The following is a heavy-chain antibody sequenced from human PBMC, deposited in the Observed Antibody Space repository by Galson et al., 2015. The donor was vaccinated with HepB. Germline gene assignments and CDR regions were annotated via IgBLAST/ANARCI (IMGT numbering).Heavy chain of an antibody. CDR1: GFTFDDYA. CDR3: AKDIRGSYYFGCFDY. V-gene: IGHV3-9*01. CDR2: ISWNSGSI. D-gene: IGHD1-26*01. Sequence: SLRLSCAASGFTFDDYAMHWVRQAPGKGLEWVSTISWNSGSIHYADSVKGRFTISRDNAKNSLYLQMNSLRAEDTALYYCAKDIRGSYYFGCFDYWGQGTLVTVSS. J-gene: IGHJ4*02.